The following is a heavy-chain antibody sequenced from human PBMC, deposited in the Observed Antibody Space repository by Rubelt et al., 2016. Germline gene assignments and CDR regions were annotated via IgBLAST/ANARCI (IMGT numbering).Heavy chain of an antibody. V-gene: IGHV3-23*01. CDR2: LSGSGGDT. J-gene: IGHJ4*02. Sequence: NYAMNWVRQAPGKGLEWVSALSGSGGDTFRADSVKGRFTISRDNSKNTLYLQMNSLRAEDTAVYYCARAGDGYNMVFDDWGQGTLVTVSS. D-gene: IGHD5-24*01. CDR1: NYA. CDR3: ARAGDGYNMVFDD.